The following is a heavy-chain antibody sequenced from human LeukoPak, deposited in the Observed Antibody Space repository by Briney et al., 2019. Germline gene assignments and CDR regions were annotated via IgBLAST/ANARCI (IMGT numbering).Heavy chain of an antibody. CDR1: GFTFSSYA. D-gene: IGHD6-13*01. Sequence: GGSLRLSCAASGFTFSSYAMDWVRQAPGKGLEWVAVISYDGTRNSYSDSVKGRFTISRDNAKNTLYLQMNTLRAEDTAVYYCVRDLSTSWYYFEHWGQGTLVTVSS. CDR3: VRDLSTSWYYFEH. V-gene: IGHV3-30-3*01. J-gene: IGHJ4*02. CDR2: ISYDGTRN.